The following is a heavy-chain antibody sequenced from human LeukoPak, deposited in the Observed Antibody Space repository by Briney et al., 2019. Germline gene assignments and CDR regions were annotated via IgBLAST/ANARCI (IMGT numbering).Heavy chain of an antibody. D-gene: IGHD5-18*01. CDR3: AGYGFYPY. CDR1: GFTFSTYD. Sequence: GSLRLSCAASGFTFSTYDMHWVRQAPGEGPEWIAYFGISGTIYYADSVRGRFTISRDSAKNSLHLEMNSLRVDDTAIYYCAGYGFYPYWGQGTPVTVSS. V-gene: IGHV3-48*01. CDR2: FGISGTI. J-gene: IGHJ4*02.